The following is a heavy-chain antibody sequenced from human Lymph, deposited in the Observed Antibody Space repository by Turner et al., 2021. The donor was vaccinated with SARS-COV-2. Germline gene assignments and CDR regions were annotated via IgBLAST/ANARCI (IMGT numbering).Heavy chain of an antibody. D-gene: IGHD2-15*01. CDR3: ARVGPGGFDY. Sequence: QVQLVRSGAEVKKPGASVEVSCKASGYNFTRYYMHWVLQAPGQGLDGMGISNPSGDITIYAQKFQGRVTMTRDTATSTFDMELISLRSEDTAVYYCARVGPGGFDYWGQGTPVTVSS. J-gene: IGHJ4*02. CDR1: GYNFTRYY. CDR2: SNPSGDIT. V-gene: IGHV1-46*01.